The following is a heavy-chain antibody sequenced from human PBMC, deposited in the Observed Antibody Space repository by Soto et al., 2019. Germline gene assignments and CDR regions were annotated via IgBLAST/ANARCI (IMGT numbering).Heavy chain of an antibody. D-gene: IGHD3-9*01. Sequence: ASVKVSCKASGYTFSNFGISWVRQAPGEGLEWMGWISPNSEKTKIAQRFQGRVTMTTDISTSTSYLELRGLTSDDTAVYYCTKDAKFEYIYTGYFVNALWGQGTPVTVSS. CDR3: TKDAKFEYIYTGYFVNAL. J-gene: IGHJ4*02. CDR2: ISPNSEKT. CDR1: GYTFSNFG. V-gene: IGHV1-18*01.